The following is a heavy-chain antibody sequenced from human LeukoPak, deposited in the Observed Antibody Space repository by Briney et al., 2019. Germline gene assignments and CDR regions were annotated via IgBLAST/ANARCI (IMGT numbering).Heavy chain of an antibody. CDR3: AILTYYDFWTGD. V-gene: IGHV3-48*01. D-gene: IGHD3-3*01. CDR1: GFTFSSYS. CDR2: ISSSSSTI. Sequence: GGSLRLSCAASGFTFSSYSMNWVRQAPGKGLEWVSYISSSSSTIYYADSVKGRFTISRDNAKNSLYLQMNSLRAEDTAVYYCAILTYYDFWTGDWGQGTLVTVSS. J-gene: IGHJ4*02.